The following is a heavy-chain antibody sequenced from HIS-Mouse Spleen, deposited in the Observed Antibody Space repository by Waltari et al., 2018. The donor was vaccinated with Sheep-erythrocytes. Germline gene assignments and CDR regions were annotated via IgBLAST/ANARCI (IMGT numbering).Heavy chain of an antibody. Sequence: QVQLVESGGGVVQPGRSLRLPCAASGFTFSSYGMHWVRQAPGKGLEWVAVISYDGSNKYYADSVKGRFTISRDNSKNTLYLQMNSLRAEDTAVYYCAKGGFGGNSNDAFDIWGQGTMVTVSS. CDR2: ISYDGSNK. D-gene: IGHD3-16*01. V-gene: IGHV3-30*18. J-gene: IGHJ3*02. CDR1: GFTFSSYG. CDR3: AKGGFGGNSNDAFDI.